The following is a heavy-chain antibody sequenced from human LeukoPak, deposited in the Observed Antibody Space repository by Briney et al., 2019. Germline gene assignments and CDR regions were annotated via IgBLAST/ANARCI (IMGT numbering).Heavy chain of an antibody. CDR3: ARAEGYCSGGSCYHDAFDI. CDR2: IYYSGST. V-gene: IGHV4-39*01. D-gene: IGHD2-15*01. CDR1: GGSISSSSYY. Sequence: SETLSLTCTVSGGSISSSSYYWGWIRQPPGKGLEWIGSIYYSGSTYYNPSLKSRVTISVDTSKNQFSLKLSSVTAADTAVYYCARAEGYCSGGSCYHDAFDIWGQGTMVTVSS. J-gene: IGHJ3*02.